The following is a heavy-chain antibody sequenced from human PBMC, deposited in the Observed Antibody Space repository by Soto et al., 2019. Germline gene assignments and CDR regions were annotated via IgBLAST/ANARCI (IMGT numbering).Heavy chain of an antibody. Sequence: GGSLRLSCAASGFTFDDYGMSWVRQVPGKGLEWVSGVNSNGDKTGYADSVKGRFTISRDNAKNSLYLQMNSLRVEDTALYHCAREYGSGSSPPWFDPWGQGTLVTVSS. CDR1: GFTFDDYG. D-gene: IGHD3-10*01. V-gene: IGHV3-20*01. CDR3: AREYGSGSSPPWFDP. CDR2: VNSNGDKT. J-gene: IGHJ5*02.